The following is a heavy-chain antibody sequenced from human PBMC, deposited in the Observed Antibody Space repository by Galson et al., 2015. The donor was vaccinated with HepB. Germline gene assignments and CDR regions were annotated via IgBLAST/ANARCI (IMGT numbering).Heavy chain of an antibody. D-gene: IGHD4-17*01. CDR2: ITNNCGTE. CDR1: GFTFSSYA. V-gene: IGHV3-23*01. CDR3: AKKMDVGEYPFDY. J-gene: IGHJ4*02. Sequence: SLRLSCAASGFTFSSYAMNCFHQAPGKGLDWVSQITNNCGTEHHADSVKGRFTVSRDNSKNMLYLQMNSLRAEDTDIYYCAKKMDVGEYPFDYWGQGTLVTVSS.